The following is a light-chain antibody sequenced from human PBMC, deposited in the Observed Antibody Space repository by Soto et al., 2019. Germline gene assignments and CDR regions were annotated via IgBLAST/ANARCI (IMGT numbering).Light chain of an antibody. CDR3: QQYNTWPPIT. CDR2: AAS. J-gene: IGKJ5*01. Sequence: DIVMTQSPATLSVSPGERASLSCRASQSIARNLAWYQHNPGQAPRLLIYAASTRATGISGRFSGSGSGTEFTLTISSLQSEDFAVYYCQQYNTWPPITFGQGTRLEIK. CDR1: QSIARN. V-gene: IGKV3-15*01.